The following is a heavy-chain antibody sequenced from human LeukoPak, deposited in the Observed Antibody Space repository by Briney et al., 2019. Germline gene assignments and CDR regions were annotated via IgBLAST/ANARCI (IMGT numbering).Heavy chain of an antibody. CDR1: GDSISSSSYY. V-gene: IGHV4-39*01. CDR2: IYYSGHT. J-gene: IGHJ4*02. CDR3: ARLLLGYYDSSAYWDY. D-gene: IGHD3-22*01. Sequence: ASETLSLTCSVSGDSISSSSYYWGWIRQPPGKGLEWIGSIYYSGHTYYNPSLQGRVTISVDTSRTQFSLRLSSVTATDTAVYYCARLLLGYYDSSAYWDYWGQGTLVTVSS.